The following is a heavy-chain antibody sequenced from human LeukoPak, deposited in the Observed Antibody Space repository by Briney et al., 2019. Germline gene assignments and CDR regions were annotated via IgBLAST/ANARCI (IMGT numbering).Heavy chain of an antibody. CDR3: ARVQSRIVVVPAATSRFDRHGYMDV. CDR1: GFTFSDYY. V-gene: IGHV3-11*04. J-gene: IGHJ6*03. D-gene: IGHD2-2*01. CDR2: ISSSGSTI. Sequence: KTGGSLRLSCAASGFTFSDYYMSWIRQAPGKGLEWVSYISSSGSTIYYADSVKGRFTISRDNAKNSLYLQMNSLRVEDTAVYYCARVQSRIVVVPAATSRFDRHGYMDVWGKGTTVIISS.